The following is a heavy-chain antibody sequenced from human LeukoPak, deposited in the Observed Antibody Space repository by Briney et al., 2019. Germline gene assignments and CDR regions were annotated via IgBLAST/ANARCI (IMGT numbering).Heavy chain of an antibody. D-gene: IGHD3-16*01. J-gene: IGHJ5*02. CDR3: AAEHEKVAYRSPWFDP. CDR1: GGTFSSYA. CDR2: IIPIFGTA. V-gene: IGHV1-69*13. Sequence: ASVKVSCKASGGTFSSYAISWVRQAPGQRLEWMGGIIPIFGTANYAQNFQGRVTITADESTSTAYMELSSLRSEYTAVYYCAAEHEKVAYRSPWFDPWGQGTLVTVSS.